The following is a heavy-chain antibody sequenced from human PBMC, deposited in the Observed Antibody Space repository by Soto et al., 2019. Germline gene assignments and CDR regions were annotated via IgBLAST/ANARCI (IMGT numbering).Heavy chain of an antibody. Sequence: SETLSLTCTVSGGSISSGDYYWSWIRQHPGKGLEWIGYIYYSGSTYYNPSLKSRVTISVDTSKNQFSLKLSSVTAADTAVYYCARGAPSITICGVVIAYFVYWGQGTLVTVSS. J-gene: IGHJ4*02. D-gene: IGHD3-3*01. CDR1: GGSISSGDYY. CDR2: IYYSGST. CDR3: ARGAPSITICGVVIAYFVY. V-gene: IGHV4-30-4*01.